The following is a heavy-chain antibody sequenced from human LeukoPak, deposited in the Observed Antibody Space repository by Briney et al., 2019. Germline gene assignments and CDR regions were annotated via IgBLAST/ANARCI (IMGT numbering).Heavy chain of an antibody. CDR3: ASCYCSSTSCYVFDY. CDR1: GGSISSGGYS. Sequence: PSETLSLTCAVSGGSISSGGYSWSWIRQPPGKGLEWIGYIYHSGSTYYNPSLKSRVTISVDRSKNQFSLKLSSVTAADTAVYYCASCYCSSTSCYVFDYWGQGTLVTVSS. J-gene: IGHJ4*02. V-gene: IGHV4-30-2*01. D-gene: IGHD2-2*01. CDR2: IYHSGST.